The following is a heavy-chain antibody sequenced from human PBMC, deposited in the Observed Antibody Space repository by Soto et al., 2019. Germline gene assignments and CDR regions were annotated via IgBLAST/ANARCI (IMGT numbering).Heavy chain of an antibody. V-gene: IGHV1-69*13. CDR2: IIPIFGTA. J-gene: IGHJ6*02. CDR3: ARPFDAVGATTPYYYGMDV. CDR1: GGTFSSYA. Sequence: SVKVSCKASGGTFSSYAISWVRQAPGQGLEWMGVIIPIFGTANYAQKFQGRVTITADESTSTAYMELSSLRSEDTAVYYCARPFDAVGATTPYYYGMDVWGQGTTITVSS. D-gene: IGHD1-26*01.